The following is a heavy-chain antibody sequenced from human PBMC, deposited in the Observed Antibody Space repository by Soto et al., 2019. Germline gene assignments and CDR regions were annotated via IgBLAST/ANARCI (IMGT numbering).Heavy chain of an antibody. CDR2: IYYSGST. V-gene: IGHV4-59*01. CDR1: GGSISSYY. CDR3: ATGDLAAGTPDY. D-gene: IGHD6-13*01. Sequence: SETLSLTCTVSGGSISSYYWGWIRQPPGKGLEWIGYIYYSGSTNYNPSLKSRVTISVDTSKNQFSLKLSSVTAADTAVYYCATGDLAAGTPDYWGQGTLVTVSS. J-gene: IGHJ4*02.